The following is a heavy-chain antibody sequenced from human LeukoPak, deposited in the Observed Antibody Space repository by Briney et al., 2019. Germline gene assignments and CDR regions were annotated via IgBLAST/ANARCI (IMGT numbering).Heavy chain of an antibody. V-gene: IGHV3-23*01. CDR3: AKEFDIVVVPAAIDY. CDR1: GFTFSSYA. Sequence: QTGGSLRLSCAASGFTFSSYAMSWVRQAPGKGLEWVSAISGSGGSTYYADSVKGGFTISRENSKKTLYLQMNSLRAEDTAVYYCAKEFDIVVVPAAIDYWGQGTLVTVSS. D-gene: IGHD2-2*01. CDR2: ISGSGGST. J-gene: IGHJ4*02.